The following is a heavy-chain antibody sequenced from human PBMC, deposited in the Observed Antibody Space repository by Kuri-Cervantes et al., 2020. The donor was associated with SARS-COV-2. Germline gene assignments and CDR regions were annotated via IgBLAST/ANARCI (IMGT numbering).Heavy chain of an antibody. CDR3: ARDQRFLEWLPNWFDP. J-gene: IGHJ5*02. Sequence: GGSLRLSCAASGFTFSSYGMHWVRQAPGKGLEWVSYISSSGSTIYYADSVKGRFTISRDNAKNSLYLQMNSLRAEDTAVYYCARDQRFLEWLPNWFDPWGQGTLVTVSS. V-gene: IGHV3-48*04. CDR1: GFTFSSYG. CDR2: ISSSGSTI. D-gene: IGHD3-3*01.